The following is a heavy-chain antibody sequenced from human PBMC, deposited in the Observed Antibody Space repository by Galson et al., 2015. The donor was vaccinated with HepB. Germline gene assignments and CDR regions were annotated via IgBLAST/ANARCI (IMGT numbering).Heavy chain of an antibody. D-gene: IGHD2-2*03. CDR2: ISYDGSNK. Sequence: SLRLSCAASGFTFRSYGMHWVRQSPGTGLEWVATISYDGSNKYYADSVKGRFTISRDNSKNTLNLQMNSLRVEDTAVYYCARGLSIGYCSGTSCYAGYGMGVWGQGTSVTVSS. V-gene: IGHV3-30*03. CDR1: GFTFRSYG. J-gene: IGHJ6*02. CDR3: ARGLSIGYCSGTSCYAGYGMGV.